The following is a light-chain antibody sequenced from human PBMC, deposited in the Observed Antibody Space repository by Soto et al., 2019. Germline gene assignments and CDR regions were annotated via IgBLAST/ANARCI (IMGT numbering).Light chain of an antibody. J-gene: IGKJ1*01. CDR3: QQYGNSPPWT. V-gene: IGKV3-20*01. Sequence: EIVLTQSAGTLSLSPGERATLSCRASQSVSSSYLAWYQQKPGQAPRLLIYGASSRATGIPDRFSGSGSGTDLTLTISRLEPEGFAVYYCQQYGNSPPWTFGQGTQVEIK. CDR1: QSVSSSY. CDR2: GAS.